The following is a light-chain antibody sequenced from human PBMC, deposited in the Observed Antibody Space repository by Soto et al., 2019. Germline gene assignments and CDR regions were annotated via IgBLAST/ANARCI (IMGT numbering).Light chain of an antibody. CDR1: QGISSY. CDR3: QQYYSYPLS. V-gene: IGKV1-8*01. J-gene: IGKJ4*01. Sequence: AIRMTQSPSSLSASTGDRVTITCRASQGISSYLAWYQQKPEKAPKLLIYAASTLQSGVPSRFSGSGSGTDFTLTISCLQSEDFATYYCQQYYSYPLSFGGGTKVEIK. CDR2: AAS.